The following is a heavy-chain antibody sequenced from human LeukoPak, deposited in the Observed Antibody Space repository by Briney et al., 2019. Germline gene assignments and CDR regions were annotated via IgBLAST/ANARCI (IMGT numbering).Heavy chain of an antibody. Sequence: GEALKISCKGSGYSFTSYWIGWVRQMPGKGLEWMGIIYPGDSDTRYSPSFQGQVTISADKSISTAYLQWSSLKASDTAVYYCARMGGFPDTAMVTFTSAFDIWGQGTMVTVSS. V-gene: IGHV5-51*01. CDR3: ARMGGFPDTAMVTFTSAFDI. CDR2: IYPGDSDT. D-gene: IGHD5-18*01. J-gene: IGHJ3*02. CDR1: GYSFTSYW.